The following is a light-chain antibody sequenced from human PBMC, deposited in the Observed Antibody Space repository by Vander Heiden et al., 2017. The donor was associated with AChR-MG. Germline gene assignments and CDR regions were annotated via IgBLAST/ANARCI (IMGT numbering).Light chain of an antibody. J-gene: IGKJ1*01. CDR1: QSVSRN. Sequence: EIVMTQPPSTRSASLGERATLSCRASQSVSRNLAWYQQKPGQAPRLLIYGASTRATGIPARFSGSGSGTEFTLTLSSLQSEDFAVYYCQQYNNWPQTFGQGTKLEIK. CDR3: QQYNNWPQT. CDR2: GAS. V-gene: IGKV3-15*01.